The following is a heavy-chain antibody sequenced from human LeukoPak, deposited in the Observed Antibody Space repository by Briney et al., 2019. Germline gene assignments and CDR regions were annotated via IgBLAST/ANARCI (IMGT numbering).Heavy chain of an antibody. CDR2: INQDGSAK. V-gene: IGHV3-7*05. D-gene: IGHD3-16*01. Sequence: PGGSLRLSCAASGFAFSGYWMAWVRQAPGRGLEWVAHINQDGSAKNYVDPVKGRFTISRDNAKNSVYLQLDTLRAEDTAVYFCARDDYLRYWGQGTLVTVSS. J-gene: IGHJ4*02. CDR1: GFAFSGYW. CDR3: ARDDYLRY.